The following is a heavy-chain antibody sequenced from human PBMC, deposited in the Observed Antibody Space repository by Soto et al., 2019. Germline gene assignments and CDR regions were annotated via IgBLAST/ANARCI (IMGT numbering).Heavy chain of an antibody. CDR1: GFSLTTSGVG. J-gene: IGHJ4*02. CDR2: IYWDDDK. CDR3: ERHPYHCLGSYSFVY. V-gene: IGHV2-5*02. D-gene: IGHD3-10*01. Sequence: QITLKESGPTLVRPTQNLTLTCTFSGFSLTTSGVGVGWMRQRPGKALEWLAGIYWDDDKRYSSSLKSRLTIAEHTSKHQVLLTENSIEPVDTASYCCERHPYHCLGSYSFVYWGQGTLVTVS.